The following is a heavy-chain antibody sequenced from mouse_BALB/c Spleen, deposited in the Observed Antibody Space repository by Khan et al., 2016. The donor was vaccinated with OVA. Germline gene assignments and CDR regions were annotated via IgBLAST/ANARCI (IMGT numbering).Heavy chain of an antibody. Sequence: QIQLVQSGPELKKPGETVKISCKASGYTFTNYGMNWVKQAPGKGLKWMGWINTNTGEPTYAEEFKGRFAFSLDTSTSTAYLQINNLKNEDTATYFCARGNYYGSNSWFAYWGQGTLVTVSA. CDR1: GYTFTNYG. D-gene: IGHD1-1*01. J-gene: IGHJ3*01. CDR2: INTNTGEP. CDR3: ARGNYYGSNSWFAY. V-gene: IGHV9-3*02.